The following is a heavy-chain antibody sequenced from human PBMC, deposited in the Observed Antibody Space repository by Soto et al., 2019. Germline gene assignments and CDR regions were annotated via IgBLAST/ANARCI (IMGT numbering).Heavy chain of an antibody. CDR2: IIPIFGTA. V-gene: IGHV1-69*12. Sequence: QVQLVQSGAEVKKPGSSVKVSCKASGGTFSSYAISWVRQAPGQGLEWMGGIIPIFGTADYAQKFQGRVTITADESTSTAYMELSSLRSEDTAVYYCASHCGGDCYSRSPPYYYYGMDVWCQGTTVTVSS. CDR1: GGTFSSYA. CDR3: ASHCGGDCYSRSPPYYYYGMDV. J-gene: IGHJ6*02. D-gene: IGHD2-21*02.